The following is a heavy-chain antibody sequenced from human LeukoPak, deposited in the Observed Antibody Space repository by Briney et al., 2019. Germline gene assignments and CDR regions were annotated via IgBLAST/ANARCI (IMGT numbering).Heavy chain of an antibody. D-gene: IGHD1-26*01. J-gene: IGHJ4*02. CDR2: IHYSGTT. CDR1: GDSISDYY. Sequence: SETLSLTCTVSGDSISDYYWNWIRQPPGKGLEWIGSIHYSGTTNYNPSLKSRVTISVDTPKNQFSLKLNSVTAADTAVYYCARDVTGSYRPTFDYWDQGTPVTVSS. CDR3: ARDVTGSYRPTFDY. V-gene: IGHV4-59*01.